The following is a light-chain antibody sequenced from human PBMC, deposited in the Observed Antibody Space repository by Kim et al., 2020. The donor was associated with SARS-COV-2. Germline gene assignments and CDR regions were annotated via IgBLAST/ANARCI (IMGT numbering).Light chain of an antibody. CDR3: SSYAGSSTHV. J-gene: IGLJ2*01. CDR1: SSDVGTYNL. V-gene: IGLV2-23*02. CDR2: DVS. Sequence: QSALTQPASVSGSPGQSITISCTGTSSDVGTYNLVSWYQQHTGRAPKFMIYDVSKRPSGVSDRFSGSKSGNTASLTISGLQAENEADYYCSSYAGSSTHVFGGGTKVTVL.